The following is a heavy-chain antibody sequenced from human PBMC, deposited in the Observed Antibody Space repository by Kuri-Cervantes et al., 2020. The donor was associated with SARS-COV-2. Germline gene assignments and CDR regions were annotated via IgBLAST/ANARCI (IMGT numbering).Heavy chain of an antibody. D-gene: IGHD6-19*01. Sequence: GESLKISCAASGFTFSSYAMSWVRQAPGKGLEWVSAISCSGGSTYYADSVKGRFTISRDNSKNTLYLQMNSLRAEDTAVYYCAKDWLPDDVFDIWGQGTMVTVSS. J-gene: IGHJ3*02. CDR3: AKDWLPDDVFDI. CDR2: ISCSGGST. CDR1: GFTFSSYA. V-gene: IGHV3-23*01.